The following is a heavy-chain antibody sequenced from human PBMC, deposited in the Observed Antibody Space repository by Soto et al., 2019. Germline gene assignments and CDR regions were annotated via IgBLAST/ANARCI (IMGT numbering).Heavy chain of an antibody. CDR3: ATDIVAGYFDY. Sequence: ASVKVSCKASGYTFTSYGISWVRQAPGQGLEWMGWISANNGITKYAQKFQGRVTMTTDTSTSTAYMELRSLRSDDTAVYYCATDIVAGYFDYWGQGTLVTVSS. V-gene: IGHV1-18*01. CDR1: GYTFTSYG. CDR2: ISANNGIT. J-gene: IGHJ4*02. D-gene: IGHD2-15*01.